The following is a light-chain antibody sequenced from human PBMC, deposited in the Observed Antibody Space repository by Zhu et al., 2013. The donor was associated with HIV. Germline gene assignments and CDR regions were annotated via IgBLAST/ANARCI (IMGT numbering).Light chain of an antibody. CDR2: SNN. Sequence: QSVLTQPPSASGTPGQRVTISCSGSSSNIGSNTVNWYQQLPGTAPKLLIYSNNQRPSRVPDRFSGSKSGTSASLAISGLQSEDEADYYCQSSDSSLSGSRVFGGGTKLTVL. V-gene: IGLV1-44*01. CDR1: SSNIGSNT. CDR3: QSSDSSLSGSRV. J-gene: IGLJ3*02.